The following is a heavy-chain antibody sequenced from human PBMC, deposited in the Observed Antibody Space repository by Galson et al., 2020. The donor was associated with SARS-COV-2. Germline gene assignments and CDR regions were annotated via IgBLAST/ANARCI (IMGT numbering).Heavy chain of an antibody. J-gene: IGHJ6*02. V-gene: IGHV4-59*01. D-gene: IGHD2-2*01. CDR2: IYYSGST. Sequence: TLSLTCTVSGGSISSYYWSWIRQPPGKGLEWIGYIYYSGSTNYNPSLKSRVTISVDTSKNQFSLKLTSVTAADTAVYYCATVVVDHPYYGMDVWGQGTTVTVSS. CDR1: GGSISSYY. CDR3: ATVVVDHPYYGMDV.